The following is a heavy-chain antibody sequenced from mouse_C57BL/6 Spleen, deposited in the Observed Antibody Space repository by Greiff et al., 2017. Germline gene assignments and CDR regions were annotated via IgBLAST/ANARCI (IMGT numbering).Heavy chain of an antibody. Sequence: VQLQQSGPELVKPGASVKISCKASGYTFTDYYMNWVKQSHGKSLEWIGDINPKNGGTSYNKKFKGKATLTVDKSSSTAYMELRSLTSEDSAVYYCARGGETLFAYWGQGTLVTVSA. J-gene: IGHJ3*01. CDR2: INPKNGGT. CDR1: GYTFTDYY. V-gene: IGHV1-26*01. CDR3: ARGGETLFAY.